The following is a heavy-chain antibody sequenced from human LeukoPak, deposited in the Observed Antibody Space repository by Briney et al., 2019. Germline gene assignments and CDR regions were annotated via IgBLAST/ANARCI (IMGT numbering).Heavy chain of an antibody. V-gene: IGHV3-21*01. CDR2: ISSSSSYI. J-gene: IGHJ4*02. D-gene: IGHD6-13*01. Sequence: GGSLRLTCAASGFTFSGYSMNWVRQAPGKGLEWVSSISSSSSYIYYADSVKGRFTISRDNAKNSLYLQMNSLRAEDTAVYYCARDGGEIAAAGGDFDYWGQGTLVTVSS. CDR3: ARDGGEIAAAGGDFDY. CDR1: GFTFSGYS.